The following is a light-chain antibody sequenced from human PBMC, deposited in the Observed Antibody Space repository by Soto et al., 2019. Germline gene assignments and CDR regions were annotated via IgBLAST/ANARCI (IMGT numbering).Light chain of an antibody. Sequence: SYVLTQPPSVSLAPGQTARITCGGRNIGVKSVHWYQQKPGQAPVLIVFDDSDRPSGIPGRFSGSNSGNTASLTISGLQAEDEADYYCSSYTSSSTLVVFGGGTKLTVL. CDR3: SSYTSSSTLVV. V-gene: IGLV3-21*02. CDR1: NIGVKS. J-gene: IGLJ2*01. CDR2: DDS.